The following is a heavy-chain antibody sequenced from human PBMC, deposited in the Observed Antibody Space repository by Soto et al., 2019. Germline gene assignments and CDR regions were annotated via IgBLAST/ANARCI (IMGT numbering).Heavy chain of an antibody. CDR2: IYHSGST. V-gene: IGHV4-30-2*01. CDR1: GGSISSGDYY. J-gene: IGHJ4*02. D-gene: IGHD4-17*01. Sequence: SETLSLTCTVSGGSISSGDYYWSWIRQPPGKGLEWIGYIYHSGSTYYNPSLKSRVTISVDRSKNQFSLKLSSVTAADTAVYYCARVGNYGDNYFDYWGQGTLVTVSS. CDR3: ARVGNYGDNYFDY.